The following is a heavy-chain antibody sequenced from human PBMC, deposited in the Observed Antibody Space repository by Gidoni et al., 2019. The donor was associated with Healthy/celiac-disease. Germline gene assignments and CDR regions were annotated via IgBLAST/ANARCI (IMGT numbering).Heavy chain of an antibody. J-gene: IGHJ1*01. D-gene: IGHD6-6*01. CDR3: AAARGGEYFQH. CDR1: GFTFSSYG. CDR2: IGYDGSNK. V-gene: IGHV3-33*01. Sequence: QVQLVESGGGVVQPGRSLRLSCAASGFTFSSYGMHWVRQAPGKGLEWVAVIGYDGSNKYYADSVKGRFTISRDNSKNTLYLQMNSLRAEDTAVYYCAAARGGEYFQHWGQGTLVTVSS.